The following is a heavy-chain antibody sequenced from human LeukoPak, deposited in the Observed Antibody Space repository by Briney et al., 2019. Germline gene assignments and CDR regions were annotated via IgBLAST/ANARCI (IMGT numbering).Heavy chain of an antibody. CDR2: INAYNGNT. CDR1: GYTFTNYG. D-gene: IGHD1-1*01. CDR3: ARLDDYGDY. J-gene: IGHJ4*02. V-gene: IGHV1-18*01. Sequence: ASVKVSCKASGYTFTNYGISWVRQAPGQGLEWMGWINAYNGNTNYAQKFQGRVTMTTDTSTSTAYMELRGLRSDDTAVYYCARLDDYGDYWGQGTLVTVPS.